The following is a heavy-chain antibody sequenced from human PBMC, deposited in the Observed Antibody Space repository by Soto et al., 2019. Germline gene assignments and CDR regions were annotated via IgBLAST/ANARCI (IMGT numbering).Heavy chain of an antibody. CDR3: ARGLGWRRGPFDF. CDR2: ISSTAGRTS. CDR1: GFTFNTYP. Sequence: GGSLRLSCATSGFTFNTYPMTWVRQAPGKGLEWVSSISSTAGRTSSYADSVKGRFTISRDSANSSLSLQLTSLRDDDTALYFCARGLGWRRGPFDFWGQGTPVTVSS. J-gene: IGHJ4*02. D-gene: IGHD2-21*01. V-gene: IGHV3-48*02.